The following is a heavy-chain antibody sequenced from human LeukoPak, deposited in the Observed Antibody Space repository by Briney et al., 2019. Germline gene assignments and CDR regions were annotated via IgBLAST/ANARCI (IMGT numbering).Heavy chain of an antibody. CDR3: AKGGDIVVVPAALFDY. Sequence: GGSLRLSCAASGFTFSSYAMSRVRQAPGKGLEWVSAISGSGGSTYYADSVKGRFTISRDNSKNTLYLQMNSLRAEDTAVYYCAKGGDIVVVPAALFDYWGQGTLVTVSS. D-gene: IGHD2-2*01. CDR2: ISGSGGST. J-gene: IGHJ4*02. CDR1: GFTFSSYA. V-gene: IGHV3-23*01.